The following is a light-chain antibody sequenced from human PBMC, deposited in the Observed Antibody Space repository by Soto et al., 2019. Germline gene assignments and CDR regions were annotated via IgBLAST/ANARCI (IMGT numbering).Light chain of an antibody. V-gene: IGLV2-23*01. CDR1: SRDVGSYNL. J-gene: IGLJ1*01. CDR2: EGT. CDR3: CSFAGSSTYV. Sequence: LTQPPSVSGSPGQSITISCTGTSRDVGSYNLVFWYQQHPGNAPKLIIYEGTKRPSGVSYRFSGSKSGNTASLTISGLQEEDEGDYHCCSFAGSSTYVFGTGTKVTVL.